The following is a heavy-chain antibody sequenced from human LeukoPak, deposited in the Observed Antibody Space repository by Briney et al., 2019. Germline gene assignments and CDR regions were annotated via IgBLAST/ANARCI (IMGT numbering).Heavy chain of an antibody. J-gene: IGHJ5*02. CDR1: GFTFRSSA. D-gene: IGHD2-2*01. CDR2: ISGSGGST. V-gene: IGHV3-23*01. Sequence: PGGSLRLSCAASGFTFRSSAMSWVPQAPGKGLEWVSAISGSGGSTYYADSVKGRFTISRDNSKNTLYLQMNSLRAEDTAVYYCGVDMVVVPAAPNCLDPWGQGTLVTVSS. CDR3: GVDMVVVPAAPNCLDP.